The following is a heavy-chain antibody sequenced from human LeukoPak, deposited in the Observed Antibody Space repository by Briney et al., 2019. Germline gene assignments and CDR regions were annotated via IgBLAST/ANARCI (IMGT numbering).Heavy chain of an antibody. CDR3: PREGVYVYVWGSYPPYSFDS. J-gene: IGHJ4*02. Sequence: GGGLRLSCAASGFTFCGYSMRSVSAGPGGGLGWGFRINGDGSSPIYADSVKGRFTISRDNAKTPLYLQMTSLRAEDTAVYYCPREGVYVYVWGSYPPYSFDSGGQGTLAPVS. V-gene: IGHV3-74*01. CDR1: GFTFCGYS. CDR2: INGDGSSP. D-gene: IGHD3-16*02.